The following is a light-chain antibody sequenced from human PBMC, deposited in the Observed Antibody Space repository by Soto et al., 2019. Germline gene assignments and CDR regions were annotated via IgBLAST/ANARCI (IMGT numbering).Light chain of an antibody. CDR1: ETIYSF. CDR3: QHRGAWPPYS. CDR2: SAS. Sequence: EIVLTQSPATLSLSPGDRATLSCRANETIYSFLAWYQQKPGQALRLLIYSASDRATGIPARFSGSGSGTDFTLTISGLEPEDFAVYYCQHRGAWPPYSFGQGTKLDIK. J-gene: IGKJ2*01. V-gene: IGKV3-11*01.